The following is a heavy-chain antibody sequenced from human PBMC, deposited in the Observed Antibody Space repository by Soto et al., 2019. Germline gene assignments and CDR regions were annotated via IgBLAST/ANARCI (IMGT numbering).Heavy chain of an antibody. CDR1: GYIFSEHY. V-gene: IGHV1-2*02. CDR2: INPRSGDT. J-gene: IGHJ6*02. CDR3: ARELGTTHSFYGLDV. Sequence: GASVKVSCKASGYIFSEHYFHWVRQAPGQGLEWMGWINPRSGDTKYAQRFQGRVTMTRDTSFTTAYMDLSSLRSDDTATYYCARELGTTHSFYGLDVWGQGTAVTVSS. D-gene: IGHD1-1*01.